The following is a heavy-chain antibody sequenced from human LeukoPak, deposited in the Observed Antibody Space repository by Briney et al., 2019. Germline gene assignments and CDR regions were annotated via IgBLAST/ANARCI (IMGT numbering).Heavy chain of an antibody. D-gene: IGHD3-3*01. CDR1: GFSLTIGYF. J-gene: IGHJ1*01. CDR2: IHYSGTT. V-gene: IGHV4-61*01. CDR3: ASTYFGVAKH. Sequence: SETLSLTCNVSGFSLTIGYFWGWIRQTPGKTLEWIGYIHYSGTTIYNPSLKSRVTISVDTSKNQFSLKLSSVTAADTAVYYCASTYFGVAKHWGQGTLVTVSS.